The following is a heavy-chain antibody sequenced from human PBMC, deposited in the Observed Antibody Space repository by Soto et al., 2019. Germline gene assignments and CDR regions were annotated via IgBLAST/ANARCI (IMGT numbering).Heavy chain of an antibody. CDR2: INAANGNT. V-gene: IGHV1-3*01. Sequence: ASVKVSCKASGFVSTNYNFHWVRQAPGQSLEWMGRINAANGNTQYSQNFQGRVTFTSDASASTAFMELTNLRFEDKAMYYCATDYGSNWRLWGQGNLVTVS. J-gene: IGHJ4*02. D-gene: IGHD3-10*01. CDR1: GFVSTNYN. CDR3: ATDYGSNWRL.